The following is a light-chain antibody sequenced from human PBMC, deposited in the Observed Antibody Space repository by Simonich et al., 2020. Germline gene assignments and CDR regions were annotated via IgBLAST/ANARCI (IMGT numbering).Light chain of an antibody. CDR3: QQSYSTPYT. CDR2: GAS. J-gene: IGKJ2*01. CDR1: QSVSSSY. Sequence: EIVLTQSPGTLSLSPGERATLSCRASQSVSSSYLAWYPQKPGQAPRLLIYGASSRATGIPDRFSGSGSGTDFTLTISSLQPEDFATFYCQQSYSTPYTFGQGTKLEIK. V-gene: IGKV3-20*01.